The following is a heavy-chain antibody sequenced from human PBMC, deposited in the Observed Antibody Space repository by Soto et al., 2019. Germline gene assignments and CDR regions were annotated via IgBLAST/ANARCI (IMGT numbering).Heavy chain of an antibody. Sequence: PGESLKISCKGSGYTFTSYWIGWVRQMPGKGLEWMGIIYPGDSDTRYSPSFQGQVTISADKSISTAYLQWSSLKASDTAMYYCARGDYDILTGYYKRYYGMDVLGQGTTVTVSS. J-gene: IGHJ6*02. CDR2: IYPGDSDT. CDR1: GYTFTSYW. CDR3: ARGDYDILTGYYKRYYGMDV. D-gene: IGHD3-9*01. V-gene: IGHV5-51*01.